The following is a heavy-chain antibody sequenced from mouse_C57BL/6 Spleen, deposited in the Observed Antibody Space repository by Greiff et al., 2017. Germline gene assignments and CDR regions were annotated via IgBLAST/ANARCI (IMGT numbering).Heavy chain of an antibody. Sequence: QVQLKQPGAELVRPGTSVKLSCKASGYTFTSYWMHWVKQRPGQGLEWIGVIDPSDSYTNYNQKFKGKATLTVDTSSSTAYMQLSSLTSEDSAVYYCARKGVYDGYYLAYWGQGTLVTVSA. CDR3: ARKGVYDGYYLAY. V-gene: IGHV1-59*01. D-gene: IGHD2-3*01. J-gene: IGHJ3*01. CDR1: GYTFTSYW. CDR2: IDPSDSYT.